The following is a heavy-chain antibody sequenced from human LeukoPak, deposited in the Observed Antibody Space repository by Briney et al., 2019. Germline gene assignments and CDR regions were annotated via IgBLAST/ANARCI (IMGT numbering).Heavy chain of an antibody. V-gene: IGHV1-18*01. J-gene: IGHJ4*02. CDR2: ISAYNGNT. Sequence: GASVKVSCKASGYTFTSYGISWVRQAPGQGLEWMGWISAYNGNTNYAQRLQGRVTMTTDTSTSTAYLQWSSLKASDTAMYYCASLGIAAADAIDYWGQGTLVTVSS. CDR1: GYTFTSYG. CDR3: ASLGIAAADAIDY. D-gene: IGHD6-13*01.